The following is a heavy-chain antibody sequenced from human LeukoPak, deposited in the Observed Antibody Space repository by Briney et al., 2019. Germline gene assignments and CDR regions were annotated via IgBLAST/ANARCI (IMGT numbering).Heavy chain of an antibody. CDR2: IYYSGST. D-gene: IGHD3-22*01. CDR1: GGSINSYY. Sequence: SQTLSLTCTISGGSINSYYWSWIRQPPGKGLEWIGYIYYSGSTNYNPSLKSRVAISVDTSKNQFSLRLTSVTAADTAVYYCARGQGGSGYYYWGQGTLVTVSS. J-gene: IGHJ4*02. CDR3: ARGQGGSGYYY. V-gene: IGHV4-59*01.